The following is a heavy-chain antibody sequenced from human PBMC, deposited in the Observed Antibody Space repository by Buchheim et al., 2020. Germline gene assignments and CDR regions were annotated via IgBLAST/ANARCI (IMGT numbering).Heavy chain of an antibody. J-gene: IGHJ4*02. CDR2: IYIGDSDT. V-gene: IGHV5-51*01. Sequence: EVHLVQSAAEVKKPGESLKISCKGSGYSFSNYWIGWVRQMPGKGLEWMGVIYIGDSDTRYSPSFQGQVTISADKSVRIAYPQWSSLKASDTAMYYCARQSAEAGVDYWGQGTL. CDR1: GYSFSNYW. D-gene: IGHD6-13*01. CDR3: ARQSAEAGVDY.